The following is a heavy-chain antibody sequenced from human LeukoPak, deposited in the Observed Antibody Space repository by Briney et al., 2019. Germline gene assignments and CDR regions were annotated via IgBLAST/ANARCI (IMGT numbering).Heavy chain of an antibody. CDR2: IYYSGST. CDR1: GGSISSYY. V-gene: IGHV4-59*01. Sequence: PSETLSLTCTVSGGSISSYYWSWIRQPPGKGLEWIGYIYYSGSTNYNPSLKSRVTISVDTSKNQFSLKLSSVTAADTAVYYCARDCGGDCEGDAFDIWGQGTMVTASS. D-gene: IGHD2-21*01. J-gene: IGHJ3*02. CDR3: ARDCGGDCEGDAFDI.